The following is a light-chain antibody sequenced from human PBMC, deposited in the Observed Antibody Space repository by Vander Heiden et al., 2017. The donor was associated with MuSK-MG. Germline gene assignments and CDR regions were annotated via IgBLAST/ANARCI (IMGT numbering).Light chain of an antibody. Sequence: DIQMTQSPSSLSASVGDRVTITCRASQSISSYLNWYQQKPGKAPKLLIYAASSLQSGVPSRFSDSGSGTDFTLTISSLQPEDFATYYCQQRLTFGGGTKVEIK. V-gene: IGKV1-39*01. CDR2: AAS. J-gene: IGKJ4*01. CDR1: QSISSY. CDR3: QQRLT.